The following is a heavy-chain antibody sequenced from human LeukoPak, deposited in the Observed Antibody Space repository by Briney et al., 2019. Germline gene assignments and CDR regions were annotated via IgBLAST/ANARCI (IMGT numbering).Heavy chain of an antibody. CDR1: GGSISSYY. V-gene: IGHV4-59*01. CDR2: IYYSGST. Sequence: SETLSLTCTVSGGSISSYYWSWIRQPPGKGLEWIGYIYYSGSTNYNPSLKSRVTISVDTSKNQFSLKLSSVTAADTAVYYCACSTTNCSSTSCYPDYYYYYMDVWGKGTTVTVSS. J-gene: IGHJ6*03. D-gene: IGHD2-2*01. CDR3: ACSTTNCSSTSCYPDYYYYYMDV.